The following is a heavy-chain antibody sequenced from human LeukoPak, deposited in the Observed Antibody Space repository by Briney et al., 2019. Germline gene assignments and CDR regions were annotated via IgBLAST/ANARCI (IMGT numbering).Heavy chain of an antibody. J-gene: IGHJ4*02. CDR1: GFTFDDYA. CDR3: AKEDCSGGSCYFDY. CDR2: ISWSSGSI. V-gene: IGHV3-9*01. D-gene: IGHD2-15*01. Sequence: GRSLRLSCAASGFTFDDYAMHWVRQAPGKGLEGVSGISWSSGSIGYADSVKGRFTISRDNAKNSLYLQMNSLRAEDTALYYCAKEDCSGGSCYFDYWGQGTLVTVSS.